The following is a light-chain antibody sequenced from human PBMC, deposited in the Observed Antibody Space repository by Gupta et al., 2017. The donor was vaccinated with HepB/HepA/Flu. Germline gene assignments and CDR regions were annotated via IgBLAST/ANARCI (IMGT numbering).Light chain of an antibody. Sequence: QSVLTQAPSASGTPGQRVTISCSGSSSNIGSNTVNWYQQLQGTAPKLLIYTKDQRPSGVPDRFSGSKSGTSASLAISGLQSEDEADYYCAAWDDSLNGPVFGGGTKLTVL. CDR2: TKD. CDR3: AAWDDSLNGPV. J-gene: IGLJ3*02. CDR1: SSNIGSNT. V-gene: IGLV1-44*01.